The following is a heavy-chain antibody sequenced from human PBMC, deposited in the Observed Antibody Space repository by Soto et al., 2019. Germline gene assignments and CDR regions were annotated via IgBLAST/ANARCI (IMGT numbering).Heavy chain of an antibody. CDR3: ASGLEFPGKAFDI. D-gene: IGHD3-3*01. CDR1: GFTFRNNW. J-gene: IGHJ3*02. CDR2: IKQDGSEK. Sequence: EVQLVESGGGLVQPGGSLRLTCVGSGFTFRNNWMNWVRQAPGKGLEWVANIKQDGSEKYYVDSVKGRFTISRDNAKNSAYFQMNSLRAEDTAVYYCASGLEFPGKAFDIWGQGTMVTVSS. V-gene: IGHV3-7*01.